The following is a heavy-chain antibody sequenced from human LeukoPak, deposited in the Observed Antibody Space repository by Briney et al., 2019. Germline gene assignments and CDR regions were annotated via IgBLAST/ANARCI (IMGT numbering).Heavy chain of an antibody. Sequence: PGGSLRLSCAASGFTFSSYGMHWVRQAPGKGLEWVAVISYDGSNKYYADSVKGRFTISRDNSKNTLYLQMNSLRAEDTAVYYCAREYVREMATKNFDYWGQGTLVTVSS. CDR2: ISYDGSNK. J-gene: IGHJ4*02. V-gene: IGHV3-30*03. D-gene: IGHD5-24*01. CDR1: GFTFSSYG. CDR3: AREYVREMATKNFDY.